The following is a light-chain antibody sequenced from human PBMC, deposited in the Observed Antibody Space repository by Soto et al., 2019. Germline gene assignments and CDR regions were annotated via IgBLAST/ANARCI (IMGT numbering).Light chain of an antibody. V-gene: IGKV3-11*01. CDR2: DAS. Sequence: EIVLTQSPATLSLSPGERATLSCRASQSVSNYLAWYQQKPGQAPRLLIYDASNRATGIPARFSGSGSGTDFTLAISSLEPEDVAVYYCQQRNNWPRITFGQGTRLEIK. CDR3: QQRNNWPRIT. CDR1: QSVSNY. J-gene: IGKJ5*01.